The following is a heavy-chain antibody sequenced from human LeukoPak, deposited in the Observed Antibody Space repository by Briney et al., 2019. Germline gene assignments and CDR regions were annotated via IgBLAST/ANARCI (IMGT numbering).Heavy chain of an antibody. D-gene: IGHD3-3*01. CDR3: ARGRVEVTIFGVVTGHWVDY. V-gene: IGHV3-7*01. CDR2: IKQDGSEK. Sequence: GGSLRLSCAASGFTFSSYWMSWVRQAPGKGLEWVANIKQDGSEKYYVDSVKGRFTISRDNAKNSLYLQMNSLRAEDTAVYYCARGRVEVTIFGVVTGHWVDYWGQGTLVTVSS. CDR1: GFTFSSYW. J-gene: IGHJ4*02.